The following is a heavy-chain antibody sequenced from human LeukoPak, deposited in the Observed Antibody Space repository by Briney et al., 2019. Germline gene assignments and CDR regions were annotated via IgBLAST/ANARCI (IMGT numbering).Heavy chain of an antibody. CDR3: ARTTNWGNDY. CDR2: IYYSGST. D-gene: IGHD3-16*01. V-gene: IGHV4-59*01. J-gene: IGHJ4*02. Sequence: SSETLSLTCTVSGGSISSYYWSWIRQPPGKGLEWIGYIYYSGSTNYNPSLKSRVTISVDTSKNQFSLKLSSVTAADTAVYYCARTTNWGNDYWGQGTLVTVSS. CDR1: GGSISSYY.